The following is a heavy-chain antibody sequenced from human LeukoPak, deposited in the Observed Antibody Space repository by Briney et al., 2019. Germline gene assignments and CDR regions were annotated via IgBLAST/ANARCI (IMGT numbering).Heavy chain of an antibody. CDR2: ITGDYAT. V-gene: IGHV3-23*01. CDR1: GFTFSNFA. Sequence: GGSLRLSCAASGFTFSNFAMMWVRQAPGKGLEWVSSITGDYATYSADPAKGRFTTSRDNSKNIVYLQMDSLRDDDTAVYYCAKGAASGLVDWFDPWGQGTLVTVAS. CDR3: AKGAASGLVDWFDP. D-gene: IGHD3-22*01. J-gene: IGHJ5*02.